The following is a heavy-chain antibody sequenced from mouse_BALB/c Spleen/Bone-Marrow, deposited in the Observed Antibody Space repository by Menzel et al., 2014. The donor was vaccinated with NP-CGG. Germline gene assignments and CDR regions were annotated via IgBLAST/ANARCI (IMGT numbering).Heavy chain of an antibody. J-gene: IGHJ3*01. D-gene: IGHD2-14*01. Sequence: VQLVESGAELAKPGASVKMSCKASGYTFTSYWMHWVKQRPGQGLEWIGYINPSTGYTEYNQKFKDKATLTADKSSSTAYMQLSSLTSEDSAVYYCARGKVLRNFFAYWGQGTLVTVSA. CDR1: GYTFTSYW. CDR2: INPSTGYT. V-gene: IGHV1-7*01. CDR3: ARGKVLRNFFAY.